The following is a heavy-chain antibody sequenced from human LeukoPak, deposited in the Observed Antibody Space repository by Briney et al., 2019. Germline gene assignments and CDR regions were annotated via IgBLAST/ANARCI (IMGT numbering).Heavy chain of an antibody. CDR1: GYTFTGYY. D-gene: IGHD2-2*01. J-gene: IGHJ6*02. Sequence: ASVKVSCKASGYTFTGYYMHWVRQAPGQGLEWMGWINPNSGGTNYAQKFQGRVTMTRDTSISTAYMELSRLRSDDTAVYYCARDHIVVVPAANTSDYYYYYGMDAWGQGTTVTVSS. V-gene: IGHV1-2*02. CDR2: INPNSGGT. CDR3: ARDHIVVVPAANTSDYYYYYGMDA.